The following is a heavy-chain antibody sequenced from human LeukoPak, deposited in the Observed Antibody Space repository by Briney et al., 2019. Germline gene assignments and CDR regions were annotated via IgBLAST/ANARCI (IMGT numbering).Heavy chain of an antibody. CDR2: IKYDGSKQ. D-gene: IGHD3-16*01. CDR1: GFTFSGFW. Sequence: GGSLRLSCAASGFTFSGFWMTWVGQAPGKGLEGVANIKYDGSKQNYVGSVKGRFTTSRDNAKKSRFLQMNSLRVEDTAVYFCASRTDYLNWGQGTLVTVSS. CDR3: ASRTDYLN. J-gene: IGHJ4*02. V-gene: IGHV3-7*01.